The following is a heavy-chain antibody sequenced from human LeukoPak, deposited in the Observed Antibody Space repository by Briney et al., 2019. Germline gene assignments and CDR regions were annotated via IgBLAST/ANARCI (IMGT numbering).Heavy chain of an antibody. J-gene: IGHJ4*02. CDR3: ARARNVDTAMVILGY. CDR1: GYTFTGYY. Sequence: ASVKVSCKASGYTFTGYYMHWVRQAPGQGLEWMGWINPNSGGTNYAQKFQGRVTMTRDTSISTAYMELSRLRSDDTAVYHCARARNVDTAMVILGYWGQGTLVTVSS. D-gene: IGHD5-18*01. CDR2: INPNSGGT. V-gene: IGHV1-2*02.